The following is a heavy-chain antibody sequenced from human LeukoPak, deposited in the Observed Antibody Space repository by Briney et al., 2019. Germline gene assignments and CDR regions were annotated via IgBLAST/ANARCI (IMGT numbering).Heavy chain of an antibody. CDR3: AKAPYSSSWYLSWFDP. V-gene: IGHV3-23*01. D-gene: IGHD6-13*01. J-gene: IGHJ5*02. CDR1: GFTFSSYA. CDR2: ISGSGAST. Sequence: GGSLRLSCAASGFTFSSYAMSWVRQAPGKGLEWGSAISGSGASTHYADSVKGRFTISRDNSKNTMYLQMNSLRAEDTAVYYCAKAPYSSSWYLSWFDPWGQGTLVTVSS.